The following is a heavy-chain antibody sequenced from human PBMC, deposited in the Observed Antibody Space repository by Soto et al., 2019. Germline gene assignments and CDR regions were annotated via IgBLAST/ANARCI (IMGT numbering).Heavy chain of an antibody. D-gene: IGHD6-13*01. CDR2: IWYDGSNK. Sequence: GWSLRLSCAASGFTFSSYGMHWVRQAPGKGLEWVAVIWYDGSNKYYADSVKGRFTISRDNSKNTLYLQMNSLRAEDTAVYYCARDGFTRDSRSGARGMDVWGQGTTVTVSS. CDR1: GFTFSSYG. CDR3: ARDGFTRDSRSGARGMDV. J-gene: IGHJ6*02. V-gene: IGHV3-33*01.